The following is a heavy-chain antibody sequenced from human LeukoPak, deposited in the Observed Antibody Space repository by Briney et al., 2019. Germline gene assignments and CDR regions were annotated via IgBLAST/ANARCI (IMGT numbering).Heavy chain of an antibody. Sequence: SGGSLRLSCAAPGFAFSSYTMNWARQAPGKGLEWVAAISSSSRDIFYADSVKGRFSISRDNTHNSLSLRMNSLGAEDTAVYYCVREAAATLFDYWGQGTLVTVSS. CDR2: ISSSSRDI. V-gene: IGHV3-21*01. CDR1: GFAFSSYT. J-gene: IGHJ4*02. CDR3: VREAAATLFDY. D-gene: IGHD1-26*01.